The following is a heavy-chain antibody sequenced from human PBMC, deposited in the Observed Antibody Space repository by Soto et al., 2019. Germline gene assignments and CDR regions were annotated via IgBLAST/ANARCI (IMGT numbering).Heavy chain of an antibody. D-gene: IGHD3-10*01. J-gene: IGHJ4*02. CDR3: ARDRGFGDESFLETDY. V-gene: IGHV4-30-4*01. CDR2: IYYSGST. CDR1: GGSISSGDFY. Sequence: PSETLSLTCTVSGGSISSGDFYWSWIPQPPGKGLEWIGYIYYSGSTYYNPSLKSRVTISVDTSKNQFSLKLSSVTAADTAVYSCARDRGFGDESFLETDYWGQGTLVTVSS.